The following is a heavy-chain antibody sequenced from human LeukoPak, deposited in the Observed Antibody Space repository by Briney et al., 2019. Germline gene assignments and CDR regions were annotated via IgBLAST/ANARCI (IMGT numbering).Heavy chain of an antibody. Sequence: ASVKVSCKASGYTFTSYGISWVRQAPGQGLEWMGWIGAYNGNTNYAQKLQGRVTMTTDTSTSTAYMELRSLRSDDTAVYYCAREIVDIVATNAFDIWGQGTMVTVSS. CDR3: AREIVDIVATNAFDI. V-gene: IGHV1-18*01. D-gene: IGHD5-12*01. J-gene: IGHJ3*02. CDR1: GYTFTSYG. CDR2: IGAYNGNT.